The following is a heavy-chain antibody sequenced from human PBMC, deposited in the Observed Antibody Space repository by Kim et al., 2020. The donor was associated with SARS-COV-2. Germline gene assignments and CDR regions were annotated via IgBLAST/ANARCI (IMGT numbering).Heavy chain of an antibody. J-gene: IGHJ4*02. CDR3: ARVGIVLVTATYYFDY. Sequence: SVKGRYTISRDNPKSSRYLQMNSLRAEDTAVYYCARVGIVLVTATYYFDYWGQGTLVTVSS. V-gene: IGHV3-11*04. D-gene: IGHD2-21*02.